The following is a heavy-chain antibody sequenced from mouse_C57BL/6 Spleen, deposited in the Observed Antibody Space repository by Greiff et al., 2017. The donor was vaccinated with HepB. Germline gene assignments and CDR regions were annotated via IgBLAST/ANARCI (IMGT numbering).Heavy chain of an antibody. V-gene: IGHV1-82*01. CDR3: ARDYYGSSYFDY. CDR1: GYAFSSSW. J-gene: IGHJ2*01. Sequence: QVQLQQSGPELVKPGASVKISCKASGYAFSSSWMNWVKQRPGKGLEWIGRIYPGDGDTNYNGKFKGKATLTADKSSSTAYIQLSSLTSEDSAVYFCARDYYGSSYFDYWGQGTTLTVSS. CDR2: IYPGDGDT. D-gene: IGHD1-1*01.